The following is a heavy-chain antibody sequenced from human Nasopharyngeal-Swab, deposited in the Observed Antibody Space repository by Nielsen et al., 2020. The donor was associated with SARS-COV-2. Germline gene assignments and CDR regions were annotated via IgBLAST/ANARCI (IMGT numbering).Heavy chain of an antibody. CDR3: ARHHYAYYYGSGSYFQSRYYYYYYMDV. CDR2: IYHSGST. V-gene: IGHV4-4*02. CDR1: GGSISSSNW. D-gene: IGHD3-10*01. J-gene: IGHJ6*03. Sequence: SETLSLTCAVSGGSISSSNWWSWVRQPPGKGLEWIGEIYHSGSTNYNPSLKSRVTISVDKSKNRFSLKLSSVTAADTAVYYCARHHYAYYYGSGSYFQSRYYYYYYMDVWGKGTTVTVSS.